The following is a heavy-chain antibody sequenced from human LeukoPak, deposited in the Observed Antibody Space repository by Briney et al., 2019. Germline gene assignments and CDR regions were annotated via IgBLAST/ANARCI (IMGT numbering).Heavy chain of an antibody. V-gene: IGHV3-23*01. Sequence: GGSLRLSCAASGFTFSSYAMSWVRQAPGKGLEWVSAISGSGGSTYYADSVKGRFTISRDNSKNTLYLQMNSLRAEDTAVYYCAKEIGLLWFGELLSSACDIWGQGTMVTVSS. CDR2: ISGSGGST. J-gene: IGHJ3*02. D-gene: IGHD3-10*01. CDR3: AKEIGLLWFGELLSSACDI. CDR1: GFTFSSYA.